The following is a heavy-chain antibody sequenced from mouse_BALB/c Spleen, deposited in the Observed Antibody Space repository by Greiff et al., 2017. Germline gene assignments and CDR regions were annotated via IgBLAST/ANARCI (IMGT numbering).Heavy chain of an antibody. J-gene: IGHJ3*01. CDR1: GFSLTSYG. Sequence: VKLMESGPGLVAPSQSLSITCTVSGFSLTSYGVHWVRQPPGKGLEWLGVIWAGGSTNYNSALMSRLSISKDNSKSQVFLKMNSLQTDDTAMYYCARDQDYGYAWFAYWGQGTLVTVSA. V-gene: IGHV2-9*02. CDR3: ARDQDYGYAWFAY. D-gene: IGHD1-2*01. CDR2: IWAGGST.